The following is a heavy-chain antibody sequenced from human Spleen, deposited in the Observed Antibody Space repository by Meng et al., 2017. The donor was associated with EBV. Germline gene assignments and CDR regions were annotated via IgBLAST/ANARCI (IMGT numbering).Heavy chain of an antibody. D-gene: IGHD2-21*01. CDR1: GFTFSRYW. Sequence: LVEASGTFAPPGESLGLSGAASGFTFSRYWMHWVRQAPGEGLIWISRINEDGGITTYADFVRGRFTISRDNTRNTLFLQMNSLRAEDTALYFCSRDLAGAYDDWGQGTLVTVSS. CDR2: INEDGGIT. J-gene: IGHJ4*02. V-gene: IGHV3-74*01. CDR3: SRDLAGAYDD.